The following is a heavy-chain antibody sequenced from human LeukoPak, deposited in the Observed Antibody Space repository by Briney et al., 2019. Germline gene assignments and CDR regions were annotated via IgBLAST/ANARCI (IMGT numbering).Heavy chain of an antibody. CDR2: INHSGST. D-gene: IGHD5-24*01. CDR1: GGSFSGYY. V-gene: IGHV4-34*01. CDR3: ARVGGYNSPFVY. J-gene: IGHJ4*02. Sequence: SETLSLTCAVYGGSFSGYYWSWIRHPPGKGREWIGEINHSGSTNYNPSLKSRVTISVDTSKNQFSLKLSSVTAADTAVYYCARVGGYNSPFVYWGQGTLVTVSS.